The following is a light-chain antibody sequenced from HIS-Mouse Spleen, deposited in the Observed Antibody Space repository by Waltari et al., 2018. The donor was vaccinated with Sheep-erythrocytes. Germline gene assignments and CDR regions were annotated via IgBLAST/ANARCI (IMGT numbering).Light chain of an antibody. Sequence: DIQMTQSPSSVSASVGDRLTITFRASEGISSGLAWYQQRPGKAPKLLICAASSLQSGVPSRFSGSGSGTDFPLSLSSLQTEDFATYYRQQANSFPLPIGQGARLEIK. V-gene: IGKV1-12*01. CDR1: EGISSG. J-gene: IGKJ5*01. CDR3: QQANSFPLP. CDR2: AAS.